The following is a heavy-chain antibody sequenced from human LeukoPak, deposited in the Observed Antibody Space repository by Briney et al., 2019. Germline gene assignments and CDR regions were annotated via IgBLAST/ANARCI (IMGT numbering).Heavy chain of an antibody. CDR2: INHSGST. CDR1: GGSFSGYY. V-gene: IGHV4-34*01. Sequence: SETLSLTCAVYGGSFSGYYWSWIRQPPGKGLEWIGEINHSGSTNYNPSLKSRVTISVDTSKNQFSLKLSSVTAADTAVYYCASAGSYHGYYFDYWGQGTLVTVSS. CDR3: ASAGSYHGYYFDY. J-gene: IGHJ4*02. D-gene: IGHD1-26*01.